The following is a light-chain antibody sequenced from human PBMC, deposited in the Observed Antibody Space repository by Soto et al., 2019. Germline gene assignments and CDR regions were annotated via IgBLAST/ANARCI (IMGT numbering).Light chain of an antibody. CDR3: QSYDSSNVI. V-gene: IGLV6-57*02. CDR1: SGSIASNY. Sequence: NFMLTQPHSVSESPGKTVTISCTGSSGSIASNYVQWYQQRPGSAPTTVIYESDQRPSGVPDRFSGSLDSSSNSASLTIAGLKTEDEADYYCQSYDSSNVIFGGGTKVTVL. CDR2: ESD. J-gene: IGLJ2*01.